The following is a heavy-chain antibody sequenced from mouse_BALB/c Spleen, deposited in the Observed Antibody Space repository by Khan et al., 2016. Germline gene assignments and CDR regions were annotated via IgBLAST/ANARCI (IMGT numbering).Heavy chain of an antibody. J-gene: IGHJ2*01. V-gene: IGHV3-6*02. D-gene: IGHD6-1*01. CDR3: ASDGCSFDY. Sequence: QLEESGPGLVKPSQSLSLTCSVTGYSITSGYYWNWIRQFPGNKLEWMGYISYDGSNNYNPSLKNRISITRDTSKNQLFLKLNSVTTEDTATXYCASDGCSFDYWGQGTTLTVSS. CDR2: ISYDGSN. CDR1: GYSITSGYY.